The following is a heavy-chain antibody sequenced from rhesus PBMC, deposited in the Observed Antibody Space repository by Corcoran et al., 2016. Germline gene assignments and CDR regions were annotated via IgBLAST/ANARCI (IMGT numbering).Heavy chain of an antibody. CDR2: ISGSGTTT. J-gene: IGHJ4*01. CDR1: GASVSGTY. D-gene: IGHD5-36*01. CDR3: ARAGIATDFDF. Sequence: QGQLQESGPGLVKPSETLSLTCAVSGASVSGTYWTWLRQAPGKGLEWIGRISGSGTTTDDNPSLKRRVAMSMDTSRNQISLKLDSVTAADTAIYYCARAGIATDFDFWGQGLLVTVSS. V-gene: IGHV4S2*01.